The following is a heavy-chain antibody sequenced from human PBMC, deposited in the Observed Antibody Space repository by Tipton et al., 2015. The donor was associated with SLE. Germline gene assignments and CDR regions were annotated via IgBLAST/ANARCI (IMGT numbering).Heavy chain of an antibody. CDR3: AIATSLGYCSGGSCLNY. CDR2: IYYSGST. V-gene: IGHV4-39*07. CDR1: GGSISSSSYY. J-gene: IGHJ4*02. D-gene: IGHD2-15*01. Sequence: TPSLTCTVSGGSISSSSYYWGWIRQPPGKGLEWIGSIYYSGSTYNNPSLKSRVTISVDTSKNQFSLKLSSVTAADTAVYYCAIATSLGYCSGGSCLNYWGQGTLVTVSS.